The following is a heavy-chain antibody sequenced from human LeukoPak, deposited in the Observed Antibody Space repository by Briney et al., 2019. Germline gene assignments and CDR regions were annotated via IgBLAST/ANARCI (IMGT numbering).Heavy chain of an antibody. CDR2: IRYDGSNK. D-gene: IGHD4-17*01. CDR1: GFTFSTSG. V-gene: IGHV3-30*02. CDR3: ARVLKSHVYGDYLFDY. Sequence: GGSLRLPCATSGFTFSTSGMHWVRQAPGKGLEWVAFIRYDGSNKYHADSVKGRFTISRDNAKNSLFLQMNSLRAEDTAVYYCARVLKSHVYGDYLFDYWGQGTLVTVSS. J-gene: IGHJ4*02.